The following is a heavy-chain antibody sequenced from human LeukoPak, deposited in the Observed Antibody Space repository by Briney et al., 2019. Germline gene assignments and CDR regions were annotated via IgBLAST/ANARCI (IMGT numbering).Heavy chain of an antibody. CDR3: ARVFSRTIAAAGPPAY. CDR2: INPNSGGT. V-gene: IGHV1-2*02. D-gene: IGHD6-13*01. J-gene: IGHJ4*02. Sequence: ASVKVSCKASGYTFTGYYMHWVRQAPGQGLEWMGWINPNSGGTNYAQKCQGRVTMTRDTSISTAYMELSRLRSDDTAVYYCARVFSRTIAAAGPPAYWGQGTLVTVSS. CDR1: GYTFTGYY.